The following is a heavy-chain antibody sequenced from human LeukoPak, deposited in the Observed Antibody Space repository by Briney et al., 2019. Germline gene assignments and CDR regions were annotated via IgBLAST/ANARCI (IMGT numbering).Heavy chain of an antibody. CDR3: ARGSSSWYYFDY. CDR2: IWYEGSDK. Sequence: PGRSLRLSCAASGFTFRSYGMHWVRQAPGRGLEWVAVIWYEGSDKHYADSVKGRFTISRDNSKNTLYLQLNSLRAEDTAVYYCARGSSSWYYFDYWGQGTLLTVSS. CDR1: GFTFRSYG. D-gene: IGHD6-13*01. V-gene: IGHV3-33*01. J-gene: IGHJ4*02.